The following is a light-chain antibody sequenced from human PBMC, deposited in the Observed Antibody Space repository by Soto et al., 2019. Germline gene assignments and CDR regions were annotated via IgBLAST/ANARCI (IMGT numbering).Light chain of an antibody. J-gene: IGKJ1*01. CDR1: QSISSY. CDR2: AAS. V-gene: IGKV1-39*01. CDR3: QQSYSSPPT. Sequence: DIQMTQSPSSLSASVGDRVTITYRASQSISSYLNWYQQNPGKAPKLLILAASSLQSGVPSRVSGSRAGPDFTLTISSRQPEEFATYYCQQSYSSPPTFGQGTKVDIK.